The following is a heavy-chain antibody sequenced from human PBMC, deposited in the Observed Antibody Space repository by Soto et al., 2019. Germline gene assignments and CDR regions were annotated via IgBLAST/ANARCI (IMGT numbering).Heavy chain of an antibody. CDR3: ASGHDAYKVRY. CDR2: IYYTGNT. D-gene: IGHD1-1*01. Sequence: CTVSGGSTRISDKYWTWIRQLPGKGLEWIGYIYYTGNTYYNPSLKSRPTISIDTSENQFSLKLTSVTAADTAVYFCASGHDAYKVRYWGQGTLVTVSS. CDR1: GGSTRISDKY. V-gene: IGHV4-31*03. J-gene: IGHJ4*02.